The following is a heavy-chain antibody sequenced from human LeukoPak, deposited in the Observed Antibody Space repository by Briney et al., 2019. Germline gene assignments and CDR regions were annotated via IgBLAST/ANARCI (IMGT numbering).Heavy chain of an antibody. CDR2: IIPIFGTA. D-gene: IGHD3-22*01. CDR3: ARGYYYDSSGYYWSFGP. V-gene: IGHV1-69*05. Sequence: SVKVSCKASGGTFSSYAISWVRQAPGQGLEWMGRIIPIFGTANYAQKFQGRVTITTDESTRTAYMELSSLRSEDTAVDYCARGYYYDSSGYYWSFGPWGQGTLVTVSS. J-gene: IGHJ5*02. CDR1: GGTFSSYA.